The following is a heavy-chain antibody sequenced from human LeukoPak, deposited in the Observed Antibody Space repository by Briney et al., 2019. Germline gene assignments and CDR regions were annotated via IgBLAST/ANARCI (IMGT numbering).Heavy chain of an antibody. CDR3: ANANSAYFQ. D-gene: IGHD3-22*01. Sequence: GESLRLSCAASGFPFTSYGMHWVRQAPGKGLEWVAFIRYDGSKEYYADSVKGRFTISRDNPKNTLYMKMNSLRAEDTAVYYCANANSAYFQWGQGTLVTVSS. CDR1: GFPFTSYG. V-gene: IGHV3-30*02. CDR2: IRYDGSKE. J-gene: IGHJ4*02.